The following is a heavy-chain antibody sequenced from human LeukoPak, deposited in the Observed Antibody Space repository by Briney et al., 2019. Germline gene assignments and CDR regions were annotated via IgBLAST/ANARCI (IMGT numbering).Heavy chain of an antibody. CDR2: IYYSGTT. V-gene: IGHV4-39*01. D-gene: IGHD2/OR15-2a*01. J-gene: IGHJ6*03. Sequence: PSETLSLTCTVSGGSIISNTYYWGWVRQSPGKGLEWIGNIYYSGTTYYNPSLKSRVTISEDTSRHRFSLMPSSVTAADTAIYYCARQVSDYFYHYMDVWGEGTTVIVSS. CDR3: ARQVSDYFYHYMDV. CDR1: GGSIISNTYY.